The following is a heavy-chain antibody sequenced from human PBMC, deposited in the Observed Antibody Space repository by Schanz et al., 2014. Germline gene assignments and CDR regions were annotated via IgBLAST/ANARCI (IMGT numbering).Heavy chain of an antibody. Sequence: QVQLVQSGSEVKKPGASVKLSCKASGYTFSNFSLHWVRQAPGQGLEWMGWINPNTGGSNFAQKFQGWVTVASDMSISSVYMERSRVAYEDAAVYDCARYDTACYYGIDGWGRGTTVAVS. J-gene: IGHJ6*02. CDR2: INPNTGGS. D-gene: IGHD3-22*01. CDR3: ARYDTACYYGIDG. V-gene: IGHV1-2*04. CDR1: GYTFSNFS.